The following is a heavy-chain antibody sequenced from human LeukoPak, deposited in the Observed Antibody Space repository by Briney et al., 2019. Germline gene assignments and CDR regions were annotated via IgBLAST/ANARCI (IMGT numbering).Heavy chain of an antibody. J-gene: IGHJ4*02. D-gene: IGHD6-25*01. CDR2: IYHGGST. V-gene: IGHV4-30-2*01. CDR1: GGSISSGDYS. CDR3: ARGAGSYVDY. Sequence: SETLSLTCAVSGGSISSGDYSWTWIRQPPGTGLEWIRYIYHGGSTYYNPSLKSRVTISVDRSKNQFSLRLTSVTAADTAMYYCARGAGSYVDYWGQETLVTVSS.